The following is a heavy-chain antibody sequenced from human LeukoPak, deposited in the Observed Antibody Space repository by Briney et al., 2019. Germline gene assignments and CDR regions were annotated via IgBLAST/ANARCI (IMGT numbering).Heavy chain of an antibody. CDR1: GGSISSGGYS. CDR3: AREGYSYGLFDY. CDR2: IYHSGST. Sequence: PSETLSLTCAVSGGSISSGGYSWSWIRQPPGKGLEWFWYIYHSGSTYYNPTLKSRVTISVARSKNQFSLKLSSVTAADTAVYYCAREGYSYGLFDYWGQGTLVTVSS. J-gene: IGHJ4*02. D-gene: IGHD5-18*01. V-gene: IGHV4-30-2*01.